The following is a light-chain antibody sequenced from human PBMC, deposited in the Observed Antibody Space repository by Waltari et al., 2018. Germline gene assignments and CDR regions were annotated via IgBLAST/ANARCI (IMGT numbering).Light chain of an antibody. CDR3: TSFTSRSLHV. J-gene: IGLJ1*01. CDR1: SSDFGDYNH. Sequence: QSALTQPASVSGPPGPSITISCTGSSSDFGDYNHVSWSQHHPGKAPQVMIYDVTNRPSGVSIRFSGSKSGNTASLTISGLQPEDEADYYCTSFTSRSLHVFGTGTRVTV. V-gene: IGLV2-14*03. CDR2: DVT.